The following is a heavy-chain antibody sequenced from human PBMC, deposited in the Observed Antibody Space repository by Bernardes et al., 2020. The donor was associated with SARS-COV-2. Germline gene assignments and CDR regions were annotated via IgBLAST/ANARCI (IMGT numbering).Heavy chain of an antibody. J-gene: IGHJ5*02. V-gene: IGHV3-74*01. Sequence: GGSLRLSCAASGFAFSGYWMHWVRQGPGKGPVWVSRINSDGSIRNYADSVKGRFTISRDNAKNTLYLQMNSVRAEDTGVYYCARTPYDGASYYVSWGQGALVTVSS. D-gene: IGHD3-10*01. CDR2: INSDGSIR. CDR1: GFAFSGYW. CDR3: ARTPYDGASYYVS.